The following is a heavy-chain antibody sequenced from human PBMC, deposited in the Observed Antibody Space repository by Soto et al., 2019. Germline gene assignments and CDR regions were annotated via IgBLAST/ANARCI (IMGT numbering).Heavy chain of an antibody. D-gene: IGHD3-22*01. Sequence: QVQLVQSGAEVKKPGSSVKVSCKASGGTFSSYAISWVRQAPGQGLEWMGGIIPSFGTANYAQKFQGRVTITADESTSTAYMELSSLRSEDTAVYYCGSLADDSRFSGIWGQGTMVTVSS. CDR1: GGTFSSYA. J-gene: IGHJ3*02. CDR2: IIPSFGTA. CDR3: GSLADDSRFSGI. V-gene: IGHV1-69*01.